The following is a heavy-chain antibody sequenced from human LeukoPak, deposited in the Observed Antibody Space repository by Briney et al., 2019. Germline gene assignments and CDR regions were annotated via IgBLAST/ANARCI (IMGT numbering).Heavy chain of an antibody. CDR3: ARGIMITFGGVIAGGAFDY. V-gene: IGHV4-59*01. CDR1: GGSISSYY. Sequence: SETLSLTCTVSGGSISSYYWSWIRQPPGKGLEWIGYIYYSGSTNYNPSLKSRVTISVDTSKNQFSLKLGSVTAADTAVYYCARGIMITFGGVIAGGAFDYWGQGTLVTVSS. D-gene: IGHD3-16*02. CDR2: IYYSGST. J-gene: IGHJ4*02.